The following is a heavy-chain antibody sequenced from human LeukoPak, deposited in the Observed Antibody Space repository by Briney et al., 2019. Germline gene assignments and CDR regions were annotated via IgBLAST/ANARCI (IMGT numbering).Heavy chain of an antibody. CDR2: IYCSGST. D-gene: IGHD3-9*01. V-gene: IGHV4-59*08. CDR3: ARHVWLQPFDY. J-gene: IGHJ4*02. CDR1: GVSMISYY. Sequence: PVAALFLSCSGSGVSMISYYLSWIRQSAGQGLEWVEYIYCSGSTNYNPFLKSPVPISVDTATNQFSLKLSSVTAADTAVYYCARHVWLQPFDYWGQGTLVTVSS.